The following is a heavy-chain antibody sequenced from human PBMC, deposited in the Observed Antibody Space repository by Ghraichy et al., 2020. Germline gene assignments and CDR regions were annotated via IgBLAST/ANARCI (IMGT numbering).Heavy chain of an antibody. CDR2: SRNKANSYTT. CDR3: VGVPVAGYYYAY. V-gene: IGHV3-72*01. CDR1: GFTLSDHY. D-gene: IGHD6-19*01. Sequence: GGSLRLSCAASGFTLSDHYMDWVRQAPGKGLEWVGLSRNKANSYTTEYAASVKVRFTISRDDSNNSLYLRMNSLNGEDTAGYYCVGVPVAGYYYAYWGQGTLVTVSS. J-gene: IGHJ4*02.